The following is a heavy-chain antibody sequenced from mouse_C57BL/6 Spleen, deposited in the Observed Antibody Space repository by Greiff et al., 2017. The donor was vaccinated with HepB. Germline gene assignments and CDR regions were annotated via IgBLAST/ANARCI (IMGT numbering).Heavy chain of an antibody. CDR3: VGQLRHWFAY. D-gene: IGHD3-2*02. CDR2: IRLKSDNYAT. J-gene: IGHJ3*01. Sequence: EVMLVESGGGLVQPGGSMKLSCVASGFTFSNYWMNWVRQSPEKGLEWVAQIRLKSDNYATHYAESVKGRFTISRDDSKSSVYLQMNNLRAEDTGIYYCVGQLRHWFAYWGQGTLVTVSA. V-gene: IGHV6-3*01. CDR1: GFTFSNYW.